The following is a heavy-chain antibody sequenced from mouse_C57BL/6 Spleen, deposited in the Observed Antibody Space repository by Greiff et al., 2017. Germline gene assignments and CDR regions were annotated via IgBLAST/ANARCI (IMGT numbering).Heavy chain of an antibody. D-gene: IGHD2-3*01. CDR1: GYTFTNYW. V-gene: IGHV1-63*01. J-gene: IGHJ2*01. Sequence: VKLVESGAELVRPGTSVKMSCKASGYTFTNYWIGWAKQRPGHGLEWIGDIYPGGGYTNYNEKFKGKATLTADKSSSTAYMQFSSLTSEDSAIYYCAKIHDGYYGYWGQGTILTVSS. CDR2: IYPGGGYT. CDR3: AKIHDGYYGY.